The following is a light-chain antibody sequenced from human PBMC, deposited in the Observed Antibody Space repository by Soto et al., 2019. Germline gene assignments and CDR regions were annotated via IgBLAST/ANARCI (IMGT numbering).Light chain of an antibody. V-gene: IGLV2-8*01. J-gene: IGLJ2*01. Sequence: QSLVTQPPSASGSPGQSVTIACTGTISDVGGYNYVSWYQQHPGKAPKLMIYEVTKRPSGVPDRFSGSKSGNTASLTVSGLQAEDEADYYCKSFAGSNNALFGGGTKVTVL. CDR3: KSFAGSNNAL. CDR1: ISDVGGYNY. CDR2: EVT.